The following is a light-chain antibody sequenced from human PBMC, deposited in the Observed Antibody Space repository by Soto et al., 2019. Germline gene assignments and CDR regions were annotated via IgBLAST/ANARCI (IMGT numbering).Light chain of an antibody. CDR1: SSNIGAGYD. CDR2: GNY. V-gene: IGLV1-40*01. CDR3: HSYDNSLSGFYV. Sequence: QSVLAQPPSVSGAPGQKITISCTGGSSNIGAGYDVHWYQQPPGTAPKLLIYGNYNRPSGVPDRFSGSKSGTSASLAITGLQAEDEAEYFCHSYDNSLSGFYVFGTGTKLTVL. J-gene: IGLJ1*01.